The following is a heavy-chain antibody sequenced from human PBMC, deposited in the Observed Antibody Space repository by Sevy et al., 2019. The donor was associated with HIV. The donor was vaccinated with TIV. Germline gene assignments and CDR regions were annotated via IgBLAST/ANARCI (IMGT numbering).Heavy chain of an antibody. V-gene: IGHV1-69*13. J-gene: IGHJ4*02. CDR2: IIPIFGTA. CDR1: GGTFSSYA. CDR3: ARRVAIFVVDERAPHFDY. Sequence: ASVKVSCKASGGTFSSYAISWVRQAPGQGLEWMGGIIPIFGTANYAQKFQGRVTITADESTSTAYMELSSLRSEDTAVYYCARRVAIFVVDERAPHFDYWGQGTLVTVSS. D-gene: IGHD3-3*01.